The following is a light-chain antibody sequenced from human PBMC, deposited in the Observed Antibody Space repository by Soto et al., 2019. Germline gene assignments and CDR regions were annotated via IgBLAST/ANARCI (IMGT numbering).Light chain of an antibody. J-gene: IGKJ1*01. CDR3: QQYNSYSWT. Sequence: AIQMTQTTSSLSASVGYRVAISCLASQDIRNTLAWYQQKPGEAPKLLIFAASNLQSGVPSRFSGSGSGTDFTLTISSLQPDDFATYYCQQYNSYSWTFGQGTKVDIK. CDR2: AAS. V-gene: IGKV1-13*02. CDR1: QDIRNT.